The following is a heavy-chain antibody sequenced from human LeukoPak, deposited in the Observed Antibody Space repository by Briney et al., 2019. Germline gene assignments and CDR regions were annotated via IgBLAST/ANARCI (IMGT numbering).Heavy chain of an antibody. V-gene: IGHV4-4*07. J-gene: IGHJ3*02. CDR1: GGSISSYY. Sequence: PSETLSLTCTVSGGSISSYYWSWIRQPPGKGLEWIGRIYTSGSTNYNPSLKSRVTMSVDTSKNQFSLKLSSVTAADTAVYYCARDRPRGPSRFDIWGQGTMVTVSS. D-gene: IGHD3-10*01. CDR2: IYTSGST. CDR3: ARDRPRGPSRFDI.